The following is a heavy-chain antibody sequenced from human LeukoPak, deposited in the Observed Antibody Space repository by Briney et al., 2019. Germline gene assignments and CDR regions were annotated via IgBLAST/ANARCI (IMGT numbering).Heavy chain of an antibody. CDR1: GFSFTSYW. CDR2: IDPSDSYI. D-gene: IGHD6-13*01. J-gene: IGHJ4*02. Sequence: GESLRISCKGSGFSFTSYWISWVRQMPGKGLEWMARIDPSDSYINYNPSFQGHVTISADKSINTAYLQWGSLKASDTAIYYCASRYASTWYNYWGQGTLVSVSA. V-gene: IGHV5-10-1*01. CDR3: ASRYASTWYNY.